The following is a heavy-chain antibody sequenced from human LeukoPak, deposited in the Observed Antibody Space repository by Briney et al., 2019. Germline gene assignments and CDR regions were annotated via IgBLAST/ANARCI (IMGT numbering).Heavy chain of an antibody. D-gene: IGHD4-11*01. CDR1: GGSISSSSYY. Sequence: SETLSLTCTVSGGSISSSSYYWGWIRQPPGKGLEWIGSIYYSGSTYYNPSLKSRVTISVDTSKNQFSLKLSSVTAADTAVYYCARERERDYTGGWFDPWGQGTLVTVSS. V-gene: IGHV4-39*07. CDR3: ARERERDYTGGWFDP. J-gene: IGHJ5*02. CDR2: IYYSGST.